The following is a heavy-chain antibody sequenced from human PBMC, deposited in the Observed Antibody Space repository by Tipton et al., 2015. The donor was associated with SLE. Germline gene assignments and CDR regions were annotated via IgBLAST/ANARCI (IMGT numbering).Heavy chain of an antibody. CDR2: ISGSGGST. D-gene: IGHD3-22*01. J-gene: IGHJ5*02. V-gene: IGHV3-23*01. CDR1: GFTFSDYY. CDR3: AKRRDSSGLNWFDP. Sequence: SLRLSCAASGFTFSDYYMSWIRQAPGKGLEWVSAISGSGGSTYYADSVKGRFTISRDNSKNTLYLQMNSLRAEDTAVYYCAKRRDSSGLNWFDPWGQGTLVTVSS.